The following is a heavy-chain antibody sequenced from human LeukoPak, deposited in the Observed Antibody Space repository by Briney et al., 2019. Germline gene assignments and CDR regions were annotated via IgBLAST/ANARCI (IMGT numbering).Heavy chain of an antibody. D-gene: IGHD2/OR15-2a*01. CDR1: GFTFSDFS. Sequence: PGGSLRLSCAASGFTFSDFSLSWVRQAPGKGLEWVSAIDSRGVGTYYADSVKGRFTISRDDSKSTVYLQMNSLRAEDTATYFCARDNFVREVLIAYFDYWGQGTLVTVSS. CDR2: IDSRGVGT. J-gene: IGHJ4*02. V-gene: IGHV3-23*01. CDR3: ARDNFVREVLIAYFDY.